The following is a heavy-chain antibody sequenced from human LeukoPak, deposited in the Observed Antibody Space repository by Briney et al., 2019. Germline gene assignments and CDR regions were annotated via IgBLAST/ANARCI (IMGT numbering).Heavy chain of an antibody. J-gene: IGHJ4*02. Sequence: GGSLRLSCAASGFTFSSHGMSWVRQAPGKGPEWVAFIRNDGSKKFYADALKGRFTISRDNSKNTLYLQVNSLRLDDTAVYYCAKRDNGGDSGIDYWGQGTLVTVSS. V-gene: IGHV3-30*02. CDR1: GFTFSSHG. D-gene: IGHD4-23*01. CDR2: IRNDGSKK. CDR3: AKRDNGGDSGIDY.